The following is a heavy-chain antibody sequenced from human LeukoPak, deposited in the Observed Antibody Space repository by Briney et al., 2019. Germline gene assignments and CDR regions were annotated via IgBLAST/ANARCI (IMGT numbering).Heavy chain of an antibody. D-gene: IGHD1-7*01. CDR3: ARASVTGTSYFDY. CDR2: ISAYNGNT. V-gene: IGHV1-18*01. Sequence: VKVSCKASGGTFSSYAISWVRQAPGQGLEWMGWISAYNGNTNYAQKLQGRVTMTTDTSTSTAYMELRSLRSDDTAVYYCARASVTGTSYFDYWGQGTLVTVSS. CDR1: GGTFSSYA. J-gene: IGHJ4*02.